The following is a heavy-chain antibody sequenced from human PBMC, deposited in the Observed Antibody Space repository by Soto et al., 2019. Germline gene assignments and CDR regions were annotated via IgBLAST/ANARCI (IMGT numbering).Heavy chain of an antibody. CDR3: AKGIEDLFVAGPIGWFDP. CDR1: GGSFSGYY. Sequence: QVQLQQWGAGLLKPSETLSLTCAVYGGSFSGYYWSWVRQPPGKGLEWIGAINHSGGTNYNPSLNSRLNISVDTSRNQFSLKLSSVTAADTAVYYCAKGIEDLFVAGPIGWFDPWGQGTLVTVSS. D-gene: IGHD2-15*01. V-gene: IGHV4-34*01. J-gene: IGHJ5*02. CDR2: INHSGGT.